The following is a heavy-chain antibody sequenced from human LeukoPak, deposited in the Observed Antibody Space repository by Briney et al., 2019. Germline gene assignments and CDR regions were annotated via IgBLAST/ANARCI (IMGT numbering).Heavy chain of an antibody. Sequence: REASVKVSCKASGYTFTGHYMHWVRQAPGQGLEGMGWINPNSGGTNYAQKFQGRVTMTRDTSISTAYMELSRLRSDDTAVYYCARGHVIVVVPAAIIGEYNWFDPWGQGTLVTVSS. V-gene: IGHV1-2*02. J-gene: IGHJ5*02. CDR3: ARGHVIVVVPAAIIGEYNWFDP. D-gene: IGHD2-2*01. CDR2: INPNSGGT. CDR1: GYTFTGHY.